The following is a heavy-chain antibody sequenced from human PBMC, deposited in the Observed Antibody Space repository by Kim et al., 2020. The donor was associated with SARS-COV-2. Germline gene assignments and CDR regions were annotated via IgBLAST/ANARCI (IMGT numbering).Heavy chain of an antibody. CDR3: ARVSIAAAGTKDASLDY. Sequence: SETLSLTCTVSGGSISSYYWSWIRQPPGKGLEWIGYIYYSGITNYNPSLKSRVTISVDTSKNQFSLKLSSVTAADTAVYYCARVSIAAAGTKDASLDYWGQGTLVTVSS. V-gene: IGHV4-59*13. CDR1: GGSISSYY. D-gene: IGHD6-13*01. CDR2: IYYSGIT. J-gene: IGHJ4*02.